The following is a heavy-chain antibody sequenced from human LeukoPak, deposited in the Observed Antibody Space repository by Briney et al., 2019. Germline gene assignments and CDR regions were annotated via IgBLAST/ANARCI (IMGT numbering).Heavy chain of an antibody. CDR1: GYTFISYY. V-gene: IGHV1-46*01. J-gene: IGHJ6*02. CDR2: INPSGGST. Sequence: GASVKVSCKASGYTFISYYIHWVRQAPGQGLEWMGIINPSGGSTSHAQKFQGRVTMTRDTSTSTVYMELSSLRSEDTAVYYCARDPSTTVVTWYYKYGMDVWGQGTAVTVSS. CDR3: ARDPSTTVVTWYYKYGMDV. D-gene: IGHD4-23*01.